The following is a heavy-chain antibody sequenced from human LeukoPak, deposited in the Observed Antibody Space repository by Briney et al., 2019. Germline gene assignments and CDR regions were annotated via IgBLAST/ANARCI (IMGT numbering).Heavy chain of an antibody. Sequence: GGSLRLSCAASGFTFSNAWMSWVRQAPGKGLEWVGRIKSKTDGGTTDYAAPVKGRFTISRDDSKNTLYLQMNSLKTEDTAVYYCTTAPRGIAAAGTFYWGQGTLVTVSS. V-gene: IGHV3-15*01. D-gene: IGHD6-13*01. J-gene: IGHJ4*02. CDR1: GFTFSNAW. CDR3: TTAPRGIAAAGTFY. CDR2: IKSKTDGGTT.